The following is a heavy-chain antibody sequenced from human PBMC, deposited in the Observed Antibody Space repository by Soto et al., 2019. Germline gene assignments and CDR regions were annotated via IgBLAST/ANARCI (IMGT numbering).Heavy chain of an antibody. V-gene: IGHV3-23*01. Sequence: GGSLRLSCAASGFTFNIFAMGWVRQAPGQGLEWVSGISGSGESTYFADSVKGRFTISRDDSKNTVHLQLNSLKAEDTAVYYCAKDGGITMFRGRARGFDIWGPGTMVTVS. CDR3: AKDGGITMFRGRARGFDI. CDR1: GFTFNIFA. D-gene: IGHD3-10*01. J-gene: IGHJ3*02. CDR2: ISGSGEST.